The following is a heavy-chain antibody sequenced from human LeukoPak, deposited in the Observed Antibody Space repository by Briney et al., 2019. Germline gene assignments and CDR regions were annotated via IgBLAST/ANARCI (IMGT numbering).Heavy chain of an antibody. CDR2: INHSGST. CDR3: ATQSSSWRYLEY. V-gene: IGHV4-34*01. CDR1: GGSFSGYY. Sequence: PSETLSLTCAVYGGSFSGYYWSWIRQPPGKGLEWIGEINHSGSTNYNPSLKSRVTISVDTSKNQFSLKLSSVTAADTAVYYCATQSSSWRYLEYWGQGTLVTVSS. D-gene: IGHD6-13*01. J-gene: IGHJ4*02.